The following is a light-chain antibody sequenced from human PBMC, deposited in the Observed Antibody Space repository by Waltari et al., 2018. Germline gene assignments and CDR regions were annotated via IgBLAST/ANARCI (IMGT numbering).Light chain of an antibody. CDR1: NIGSKS. V-gene: IGLV3-21*04. J-gene: IGLJ2*01. CDR2: YDN. CDR3: QVWDTGSDQVV. Sequence: SYVLTQPPSVSVAPGETANIICGGYNIGSKSVHWYHQKPGQAPVLVIYYDNDRPAGIPARFSGSNSGNTATLTIARVEAGDEADYFCQVWDTGSDQVVFGGGTKLSVL.